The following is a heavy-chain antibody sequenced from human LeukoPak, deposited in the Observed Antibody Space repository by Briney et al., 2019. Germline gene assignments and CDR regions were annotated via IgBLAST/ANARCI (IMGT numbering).Heavy chain of an antibody. J-gene: IGHJ4*02. CDR3: ARVWAGTYYFDY. CDR1: GDSTSSGDYY. CDR2: IYYSGNT. Sequence: PSETLSPTCTASGDSTSSGDYYWSWIRQPPGKGLEWLGYIYYSGNTYYNPSLQSRLTISLDTSKNQFSLRLTSVTAADTAVYYCARVWAGTYYFDYWGQGTLITVSS. D-gene: IGHD1-7*01. V-gene: IGHV4-30-4*08.